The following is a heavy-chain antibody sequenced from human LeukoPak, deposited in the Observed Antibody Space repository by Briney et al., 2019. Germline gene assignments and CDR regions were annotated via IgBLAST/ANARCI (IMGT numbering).Heavy chain of an antibody. V-gene: IGHV3-7*03. CDR3: ARGSGSYYVY. CDR1: GFTLSSYW. Sequence: PGGSLRLSCAASGFTLSSYWMSWVREAPGKGRERVANIKQDGSEKYYVDSVKGRFTISRDKAKNSLYLQMNSLRAEDTAVYYCARGSGSYYVYWGQGNLVTVSS. CDR2: IKQDGSEK. D-gene: IGHD3-10*01. J-gene: IGHJ4*02.